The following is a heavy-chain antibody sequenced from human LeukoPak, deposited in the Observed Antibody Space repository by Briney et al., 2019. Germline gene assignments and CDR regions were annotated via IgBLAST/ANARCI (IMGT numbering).Heavy chain of an antibody. D-gene: IGHD2-15*01. Sequence: GGSLRLSCAASGCTFNTYAMSWVRQAPGKGLEWVSAISGSAGSTYYADSVKGRFTISRDNSKNILYLQIHSLRAEDTAVYYCAKGKGSSSSSIDWWGQGTLVTVSS. CDR2: ISGSAGST. V-gene: IGHV3-23*01. CDR1: GCTFNTYA. CDR3: AKGKGSSSSSIDW. J-gene: IGHJ4*02.